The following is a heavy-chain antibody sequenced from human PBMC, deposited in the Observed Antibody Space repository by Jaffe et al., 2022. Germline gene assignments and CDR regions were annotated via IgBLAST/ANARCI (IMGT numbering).Heavy chain of an antibody. CDR1: GFTFSSYG. CDR2: IRYDGSNK. Sequence: QVQLVESGGGVVQPGGSLRLSCAASGFTFSSYGMHWVRQAPGKGLEWVAFIRYDGSNKYYADSVKGRFTISRDNSKNTLYLQMNSLRAEDTAVYYCAKDRLSGWSYSEYFQHWGQGTLVTVSS. D-gene: IGHD6-19*01. J-gene: IGHJ1*01. CDR3: AKDRLSGWSYSEYFQH. V-gene: IGHV3-30*02.